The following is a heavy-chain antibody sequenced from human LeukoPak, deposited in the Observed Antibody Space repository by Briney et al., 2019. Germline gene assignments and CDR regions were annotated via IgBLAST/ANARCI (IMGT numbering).Heavy chain of an antibody. D-gene: IGHD3-22*01. CDR2: IKQDGSEK. CDR3: ARDHASCYCDSSGSNMDV. V-gene: IGHV3-7*01. J-gene: IGHJ6*03. Sequence: GGSLRLSCAASGFTFSSYWMSWVRQAPGKGLEWVANIKQDGSEKYYVDSVKGRFTISRDNAKNSLYLQMNSLRAEDTAVYYCARDHASCYCDSSGSNMDVWGKGTTVTVSS. CDR1: GFTFSSYW.